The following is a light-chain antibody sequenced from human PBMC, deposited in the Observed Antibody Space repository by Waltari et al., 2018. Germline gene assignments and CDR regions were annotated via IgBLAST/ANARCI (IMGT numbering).Light chain of an antibody. V-gene: IGLV3-21*03. CDR1: NIGSKS. Sequence: VSVAPGKTATITCGGTNIGSKSVHWYQQKPGQAPVLVVYADGARPSGIPERFSGSSSWTTATLTISRVEAGDEADYYCQIWDNNSDHVVFGGGTKLTVL. CDR3: QIWDNNSDHVV. J-gene: IGLJ2*01. CDR2: ADG.